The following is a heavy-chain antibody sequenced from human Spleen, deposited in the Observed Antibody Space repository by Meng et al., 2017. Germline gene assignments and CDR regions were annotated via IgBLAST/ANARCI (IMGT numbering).Heavy chain of an antibody. CDR2: INPNSGGT. J-gene: IGHJ3*02. Sequence: ASVKVSCKASGYTFTGYYMHWVRQAPGQGLEWMGWINPNSGGTNYAQKFQGRVTMTRDTSISTAYMELSRLRSDDTAVYYCAGSITIFGVVITDAFDIWGQGTMVTVSS. CDR1: GYTFTGYY. V-gene: IGHV1-2*02. D-gene: IGHD3-3*01. CDR3: AGSITIFGVVITDAFDI.